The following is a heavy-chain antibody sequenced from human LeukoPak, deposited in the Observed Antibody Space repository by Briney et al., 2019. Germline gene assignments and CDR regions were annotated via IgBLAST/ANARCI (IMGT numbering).Heavy chain of an antibody. CDR3: ARANDYTNPRGDY. J-gene: IGHJ4*02. V-gene: IGHV1-69*13. D-gene: IGHD4-11*01. CDR1: GGTFGTSV. Sequence: ASVTVSCKASGGTFGTSVISWVRQAPGQGLEWMGEIIPIFGTASYAQKFQGRVTITADESTTTAYMELSSLRSEDTAVYYCARANDYTNPRGDYWGQGTLVTVSS. CDR2: IIPIFGTA.